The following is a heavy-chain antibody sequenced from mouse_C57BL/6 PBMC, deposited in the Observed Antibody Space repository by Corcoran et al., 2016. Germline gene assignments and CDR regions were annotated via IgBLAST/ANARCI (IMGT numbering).Heavy chain of an antibody. Sequence: EVQLQQSGPELVKPGASVKISCKASGYTFTDYYMNWVKQSHGKSLEWIGDINPNNGGTSYNQKFKGKATLTVDKSSSTAYMALRSLTSEDSAVYHGARSDGLFAYWGQGTLVTVSA. V-gene: IGHV1-26*01. CDR3: ARSDGLFAY. CDR2: INPNNGGT. D-gene: IGHD2-3*01. J-gene: IGHJ3*01. CDR1: GYTFTDYY.